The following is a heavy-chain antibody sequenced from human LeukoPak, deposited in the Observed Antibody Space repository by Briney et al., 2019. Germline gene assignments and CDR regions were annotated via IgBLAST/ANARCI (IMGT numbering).Heavy chain of an antibody. CDR2: IKQDGSEK. Sequence: GGSLRLSCAASGFTFSSYWMSWVRQAPGKGLEWVANIKQDGSEKYYVDSVKGRFTISRDNAKNSLYLQMNSLRAEDTAVYYCARDDDYYGSGSYYRYWGQGTLVTVSS. V-gene: IGHV3-7*01. CDR3: ARDDDYYGSGSYYRY. J-gene: IGHJ4*02. D-gene: IGHD3-10*01. CDR1: GFTFSSYW.